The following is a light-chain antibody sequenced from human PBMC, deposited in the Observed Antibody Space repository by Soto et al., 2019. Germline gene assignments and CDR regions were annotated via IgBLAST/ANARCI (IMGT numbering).Light chain of an antibody. CDR1: SSNFASNS. CDR3: VTWDDNLSCVL. V-gene: IGLV1-47*01. CDR2: KSN. J-gene: IGLJ2*01. Sequence: QAVVTQPPSASGTPGQRVTISCSGGSSNFASNSVYWYQQVPGTAPKLLIYKSNQRPSGVADRFSGSKSGTSASLAISGLRSEDEADYYCVTWDDNLSCVLFGGGTKVTVL.